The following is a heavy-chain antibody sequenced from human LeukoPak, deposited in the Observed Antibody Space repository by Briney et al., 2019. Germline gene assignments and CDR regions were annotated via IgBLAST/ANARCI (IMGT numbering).Heavy chain of an antibody. V-gene: IGHV1-8*03. CDR1: GYTFTSYD. J-gene: IGHJ5*02. CDR3: ARGRRPSSGSSNRNWFDP. Sequence: ASVKVSCKASGYTFTSYDINWVRQATGQGLEWMGWMNPNSGNTGYAQKFQGRATITRNTSISTAYMELSSLRSEDTAVYYCARGRRPSSGSSNRNWFDPWGQGTLVTVSS. D-gene: IGHD1-26*01. CDR2: MNPNSGNT.